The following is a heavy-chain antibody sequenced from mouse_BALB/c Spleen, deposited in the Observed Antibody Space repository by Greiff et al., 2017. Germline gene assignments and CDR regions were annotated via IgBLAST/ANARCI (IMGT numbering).Heavy chain of an antibody. D-gene: IGHD2-3*01. V-gene: IGHV7-3*02. J-gene: IGHJ3*01. CDR3: ARDPYDGYYLFAY. CDR1: GFTFTDYY. Sequence: EVKLVESGGGLVQPGGSLRLSCATSGFTFTDYYMSWVRQPPGKALEWLGFIRNKANGYTTEYSASVKGRFTISRDNSQSILYLQMNTLRAEDSATYYCARDPYDGYYLFAYWGQGTLVTVSA. CDR2: IRNKANGYTT.